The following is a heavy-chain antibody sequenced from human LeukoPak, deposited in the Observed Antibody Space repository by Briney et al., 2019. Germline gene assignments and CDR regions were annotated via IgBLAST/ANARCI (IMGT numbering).Heavy chain of an antibody. J-gene: IGHJ4*02. CDR2: IRCDGSNK. Sequence: GGSLRLSCAASGLTFSSYGLHGVRQAPGKGLEWVAFIRCDGSNKYYADSVKGRFTISRDNSKNTLYLQMNSLRAEDTAVYYCAKVSVGVTEPYFDYWGQGTLVTVSS. CDR1: GLTFSSYG. V-gene: IGHV3-30*02. CDR3: AKVSVGVTEPYFDY. D-gene: IGHD2-21*02.